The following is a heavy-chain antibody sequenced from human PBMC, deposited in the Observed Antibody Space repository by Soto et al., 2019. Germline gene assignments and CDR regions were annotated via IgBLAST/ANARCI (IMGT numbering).Heavy chain of an antibody. Sequence: SETLSLTCTVSGGSISSSHYYWGWIRQPPGKGLEWIGSIYYSGSTYYNPSLKSRVTISVDTSKNQFSLKLSSVTAADPAVYYCARLLDYGSGSYLRYYYYYGMDVSGQGTTVTVSS. CDR1: GGSISSSHYY. V-gene: IGHV4-39*01. D-gene: IGHD3-10*01. J-gene: IGHJ6*02. CDR3: ARLLDYGSGSYLRYYYYYGMDV. CDR2: IYYSGST.